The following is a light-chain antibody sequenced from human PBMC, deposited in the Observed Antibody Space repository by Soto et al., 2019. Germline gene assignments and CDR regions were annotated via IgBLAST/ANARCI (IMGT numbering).Light chain of an antibody. J-gene: IGLJ1*01. Sequence: QSVLTQPRSVSGSHGQSVTISCTGTSSDVGGYGYVSWYQQHPGKAPKLMIYDVYNRPSGVPDRFSGSKSGNTASLTISGLQAEDEAVYYCCSYAGSSTVYVFGTGTKLTVL. CDR3: CSYAGSSTVYV. V-gene: IGLV2-11*01. CDR1: SSDVGGYGY. CDR2: DVY.